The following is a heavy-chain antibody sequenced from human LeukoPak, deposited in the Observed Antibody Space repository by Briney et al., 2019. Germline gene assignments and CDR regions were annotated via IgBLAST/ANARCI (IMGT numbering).Heavy chain of an antibody. CDR3: AKERGSITGTTRAFDI. CDR1: GGSISSYY. Sequence: SETLSLTCTVSGGSISSYYWSWIRQPPGKGLEWIWYIYTSGGTNYNPSLKSRVTISVDTSKNQFSLKLSSVTAADTAAYYCAKERGSITGTTRAFDIWGQGTMVTVSS. V-gene: IGHV4-4*09. D-gene: IGHD1-7*01. J-gene: IGHJ3*02. CDR2: IYTSGGT.